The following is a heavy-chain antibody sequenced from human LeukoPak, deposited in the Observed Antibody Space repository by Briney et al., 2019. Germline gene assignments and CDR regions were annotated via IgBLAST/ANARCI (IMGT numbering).Heavy chain of an antibody. J-gene: IGHJ4*02. Sequence: SETLSLTCAVYGGSFSGYYWSWLRQPPGKGLEWIGEINHSGSTNYNPSLKSRVTISVDTSKNQFSLKLSSVTAADTAVYYCARERDSSGYPIDYWGQGTLVTVSS. CDR1: GGSFSGYY. D-gene: IGHD3-22*01. CDR3: ARERDSSGYPIDY. V-gene: IGHV4-34*01. CDR2: INHSGST.